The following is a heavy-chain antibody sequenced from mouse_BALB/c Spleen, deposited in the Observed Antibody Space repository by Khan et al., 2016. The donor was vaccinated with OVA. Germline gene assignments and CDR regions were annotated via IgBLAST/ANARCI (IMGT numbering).Heavy chain of an antibody. CDR1: GFTFSNYA. CDR2: ISSGGTT. CDR3: GRDCWFGY. J-gene: IGHJ3*01. V-gene: IGHV5-6-5*01. Sequence: EVELVESGGGLVKPGGSLKLSCAASGFTFSNYAMSWVRQTPEKRLEWVASISSGGTTYYPDRVKGRFTISRDNARNILYLQMSSLRSEDTAMYYCGRDCWFGYWGQGTLVTVSA.